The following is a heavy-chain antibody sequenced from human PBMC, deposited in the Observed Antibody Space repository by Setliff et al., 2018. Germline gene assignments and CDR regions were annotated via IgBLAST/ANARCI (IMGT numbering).Heavy chain of an antibody. CDR3: ARGGPTLTISRVLVVSSFDP. CDR2: FYTSGNT. V-gene: IGHV4-61*09. J-gene: IGHJ5*02. CDR1: GDSISSGYYY. D-gene: IGHD3-3*01. Sequence: PSETLSLTCTVSGDSISSGYYYRTWIRQSAGKGLERIGHFYTSGNTNYNPSLKSRVTISVDTSKNQFSLKLSSVTAADTATYYCARGGPTLTISRVLVVSSFDPWGQGSRVTVSS.